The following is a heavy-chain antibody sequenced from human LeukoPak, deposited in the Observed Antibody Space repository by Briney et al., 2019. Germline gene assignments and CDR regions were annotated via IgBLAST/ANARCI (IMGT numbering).Heavy chain of an antibody. J-gene: IGHJ6*03. CDR3: ARDYGSSSWYPTYYYYYYMDV. D-gene: IGHD6-13*01. Sequence: ASVKVSCKASGYTFTSYGISWVRQAPGQGLEWMGWISAYNGNTNYAQKLQGRVTMTTDTSTSTAYMELRSLRSDDTAVYYCARDYGSSSWYPTYYYYYYMDVWGKGTTVTIPS. CDR2: ISAYNGNT. CDR1: GYTFTSYG. V-gene: IGHV1-18*01.